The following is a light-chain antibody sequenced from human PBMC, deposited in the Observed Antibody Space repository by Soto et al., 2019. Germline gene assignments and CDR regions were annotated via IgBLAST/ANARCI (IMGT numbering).Light chain of an antibody. CDR2: QDT. CDR1: RLGQKY. V-gene: IGLV3-1*01. J-gene: IGLJ3*02. CDR3: QAWDTSTVV. Sequence: SSELTQPPSVSVSPGQTVSITCSGDRLGQKYACWYQQKPGQSPVLVIYQDTKRPSGIPERFSGSNSGNTATLTISGTQAMDEADYYCQAWDTSTVVFGGGTKVTVL.